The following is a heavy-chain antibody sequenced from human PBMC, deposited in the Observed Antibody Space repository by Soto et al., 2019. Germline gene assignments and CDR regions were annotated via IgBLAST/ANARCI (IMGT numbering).Heavy chain of an antibody. D-gene: IGHD6-19*01. Sequence: GGSLRLSCAASGFTFSSYAMHWVRQAPGKGLEWVAVISYDGSNKYYADSVKGRFTISRDNSKNTLYLQMNSLRAEDTAVYYCARGVGQWLYYFDYWGQGTLVTVSS. CDR1: GFTFSSYA. V-gene: IGHV3-30*04. CDR2: ISYDGSNK. J-gene: IGHJ4*02. CDR3: ARGVGQWLYYFDY.